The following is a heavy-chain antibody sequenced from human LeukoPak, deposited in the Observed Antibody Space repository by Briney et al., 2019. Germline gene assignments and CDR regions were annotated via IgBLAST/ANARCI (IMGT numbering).Heavy chain of an antibody. CDR2: ISSSGSTI. V-gene: IGHV3-11*01. CDR1: GFTFSDSY. Sequence: GGSLRLSCAASGFTFSDSYMSWIRQAPGKGLEWISHISSSGSTIYYADSVKGRFTISRDNAKNSLYLQMNSLRAEDTAVYYCARGRYGSGSYYGPYYFDYWGQGTLLTVSS. J-gene: IGHJ4*02. CDR3: ARGRYGSGSYYGPYYFDY. D-gene: IGHD3-10*01.